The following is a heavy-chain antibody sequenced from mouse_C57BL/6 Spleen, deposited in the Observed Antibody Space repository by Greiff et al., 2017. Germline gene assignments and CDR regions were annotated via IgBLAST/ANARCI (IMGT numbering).Heavy chain of an antibody. J-gene: IGHJ2*01. V-gene: IGHV1-74*01. D-gene: IGHD3-3*01. CDR3: AIERGRDY. CDR2: IHPSVSDT. CDR1: GYTFTSYW. Sequence: QVQLQQPGAELVKPGASVKVSCKASGYTFTSYWMHWVKQRPGQGLEWIGRIHPSVSDTNYNQKFKSKATLTVDKSSSTDYMQLSSLTSEDSAVYYCAIERGRDYWGKGTTLTVSS.